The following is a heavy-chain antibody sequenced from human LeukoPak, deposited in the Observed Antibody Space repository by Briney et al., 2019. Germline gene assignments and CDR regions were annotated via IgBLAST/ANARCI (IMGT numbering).Heavy chain of an antibody. CDR1: GGSISSYY. Sequence: ASETLSLTCTVSGGSISSYYWSWIRQPPGKGLEWIGYIYYSGSTNYNPSLKSRVTISVDTSKNQFSLKLSSVTAADAAVYYCARYGLARAGCWFDPWGQGTLVTVSS. V-gene: IGHV4-59*01. J-gene: IGHJ5*02. D-gene: IGHD1-14*01. CDR3: ARYGLARAGCWFDP. CDR2: IYYSGST.